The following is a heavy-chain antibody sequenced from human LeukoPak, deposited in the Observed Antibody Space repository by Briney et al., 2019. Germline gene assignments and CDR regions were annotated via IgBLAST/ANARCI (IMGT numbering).Heavy chain of an antibody. J-gene: IGHJ4*02. CDR3: TRAYSTGWLGINDY. CDR1: GFTFSDYA. V-gene: IGHV3-49*04. Sequence: GRSLRLSCTTSGFTFSDYAVTWVRQAPGKGLEWVGFIRNKANGGTADYAASVKGRFTIPRDDSKTIAYLLMNSLKTEDTAVYYCTRAYSTGWLGINDYWGQGALVTVSS. CDR2: IRNKANGGTA. D-gene: IGHD6-19*01.